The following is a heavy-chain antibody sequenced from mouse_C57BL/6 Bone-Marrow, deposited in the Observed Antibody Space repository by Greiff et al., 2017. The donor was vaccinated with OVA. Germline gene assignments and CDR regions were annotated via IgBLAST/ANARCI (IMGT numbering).Heavy chain of an antibody. CDR3: GRHPEDSNYVWFAY. CDR2: ISTGGSYT. Sequence: EVKLMESGGDLVKPGGSLKLSCAASGFTFSSYGMSWVRQTPDKRLEWVATISTGGSYTYYPDRVKGRFTISRANATNTLYLQMSSLKSEDTAEYSGGRHPEDSNYVWFAYWGRGTLVTVSA. J-gene: IGHJ3*01. V-gene: IGHV5-6*01. D-gene: IGHD2-5*01. CDR1: GFTFSSYG.